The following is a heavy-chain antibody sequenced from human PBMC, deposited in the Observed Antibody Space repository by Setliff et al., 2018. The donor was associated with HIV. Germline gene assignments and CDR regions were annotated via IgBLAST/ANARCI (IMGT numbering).Heavy chain of an antibody. CDR1: GDIFSSYA. D-gene: IGHD4-17*01. CDR3: ARALYGDYGGDLNWLDP. CDR2: IKTDNGSP. J-gene: IGHJ5*02. Sequence: GASVKVSCKASGDIFSSYAINWVRQAPGQGLEWMGWIKTDNGSPTYAQGFTGRFVFSVDTSVTTAYLQISSLKAEDTAVYYCARALYGDYGGDLNWLDPWGQGTLVTVSS. V-gene: IGHV7-4-1*02.